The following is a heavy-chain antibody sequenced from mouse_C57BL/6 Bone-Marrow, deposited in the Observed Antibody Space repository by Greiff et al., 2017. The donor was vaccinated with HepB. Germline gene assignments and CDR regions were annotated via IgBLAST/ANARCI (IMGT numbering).Heavy chain of an antibody. Sequence: VQLQQPGAELVRPGSSVKLSCKASGYTFTSYWMHWVKQRPIQGLEWIGNIDPSDSETDYNQKFKDKATLTVDKSSSTAYMQLSSLTSEDSAVYYCARDYDYDGAMDYWGQGTSVTVSS. V-gene: IGHV1-52*01. CDR2: IDPSDSET. J-gene: IGHJ4*01. CDR1: GYTFTSYW. D-gene: IGHD2-4*01. CDR3: ARDYDYDGAMDY.